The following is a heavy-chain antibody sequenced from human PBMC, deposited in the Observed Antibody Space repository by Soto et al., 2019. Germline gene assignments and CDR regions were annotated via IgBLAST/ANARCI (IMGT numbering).Heavy chain of an antibody. D-gene: IGHD7-27*01. Sequence: EVQLVQSGAEVKKPGESLKIFCKGSGYGFTSFWIGWPRQEPGKGLEWMGIIYPGDSDTRYNPSFQGHVTISDDMYISTASLQWHSLKASDSATYYCARGTGTYYSDYWGQGTRVTVSS. J-gene: IGHJ4*02. V-gene: IGHV5-51*01. CDR2: IYPGDSDT. CDR3: ARGTGTYYSDY. CDR1: GYGFTSFW.